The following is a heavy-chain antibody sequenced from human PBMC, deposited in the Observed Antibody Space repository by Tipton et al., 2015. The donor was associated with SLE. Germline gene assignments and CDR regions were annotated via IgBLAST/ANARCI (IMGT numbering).Heavy chain of an antibody. D-gene: IGHD6-13*01. Sequence: TLSLTCTVSGGSIRSYYWSWIRQPPGKGLEWIGYIYYSGSTNYNPSLKSRVTISVDTSKNQFSLKLSSVTAADTAVYYCARTIVDPIAAAGPVAFDIWGQGTMVTVSS. CDR1: GGSIRSYY. J-gene: IGHJ3*02. CDR2: IYYSGST. V-gene: IGHV4-59*01. CDR3: ARTIVDPIAAAGPVAFDI.